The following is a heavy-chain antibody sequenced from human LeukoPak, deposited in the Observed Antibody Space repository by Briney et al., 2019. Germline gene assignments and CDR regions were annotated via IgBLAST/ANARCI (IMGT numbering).Heavy chain of an antibody. CDR1: GFTFSSYG. V-gene: IGHV3-30*18. CDR3: AKGRGYSSAWAFDY. CDR2: ISYDGSNI. D-gene: IGHD6-25*01. Sequence: GGSLRPSCAASGFTFSSYGMHWVRQAPGKGLEWVAVISYDGSNIYYADSVKGRFTISRDNSKNTLYLQMNSLRTEDTAVYYCAKGRGYSSAWAFDYWGQGTLVTVSS. J-gene: IGHJ4*02.